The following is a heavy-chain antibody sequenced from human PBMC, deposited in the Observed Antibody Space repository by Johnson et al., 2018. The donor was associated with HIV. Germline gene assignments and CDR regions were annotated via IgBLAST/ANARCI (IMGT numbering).Heavy chain of an antibody. Sequence: EVLLLESGGGLVQPGGSLRLSCAASGFTFSSYWMSWVRQAPGKGLEWVSVIYSGGSTYYADSVKGRFTISRDNSKNTLYLQMNSLRAEDTAVYYCARTLGRHDDAFDIWGQGTMVTVSS. V-gene: IGHV3-66*01. J-gene: IGHJ3*02. CDR2: IYSGGST. D-gene: IGHD6-6*01. CDR3: ARTLGRHDDAFDI. CDR1: GFTFSSYW.